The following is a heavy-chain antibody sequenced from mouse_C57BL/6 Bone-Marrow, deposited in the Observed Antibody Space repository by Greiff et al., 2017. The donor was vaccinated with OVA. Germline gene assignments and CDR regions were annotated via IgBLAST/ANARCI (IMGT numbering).Heavy chain of an antibody. CDR3: ARTAY. CDR1: GYTFTSYW. V-gene: IGHV1-59*01. CDR2: IDPSDSST. Sequence: QVQLKQPGAELVRPGTSVKLSCKASGYTFTSYWMHWVKQRPGQGLEWIGVIDPSDSSTNYNQKFKGKATLTVDTSSSTAYMQLSSLTSEESAVYYCARTAYWGQGTLVTVSA. J-gene: IGHJ3*01.